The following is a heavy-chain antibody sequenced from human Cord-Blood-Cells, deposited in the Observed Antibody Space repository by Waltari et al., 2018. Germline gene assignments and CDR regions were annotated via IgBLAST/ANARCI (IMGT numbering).Heavy chain of an antibody. CDR2: INHRGST. J-gene: IGHJ4*02. D-gene: IGHD6-13*01. CDR1: GGSFSGYY. V-gene: IGHV4-34*01. Sequence: QVQLQQWGAGLLKPSETLSLTCAVYGGSFSGYYWSWIRQPPGKGLEWIGEINHRGSTNSNPSLKSRVTISVDTSKNQFSLKLSSVTAADTAVYYCARGYGSSWPTTNYFDYWGQGTLVTVSS. CDR3: ARGYGSSWPTTNYFDY.